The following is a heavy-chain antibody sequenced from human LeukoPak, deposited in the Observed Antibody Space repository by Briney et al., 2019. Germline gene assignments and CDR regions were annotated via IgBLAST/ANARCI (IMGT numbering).Heavy chain of an antibody. CDR1: GESFSGYY. CDR2: INHSGST. Sequence: SETLSLTCAVCGESFSGYYWSWIRQPPGKGLEWIGEINHSGSTNYNPSLKSRVTISVDTSKNQFSLKLSSVTAADTAVYYCARSDLGSSAIWGQGTMVTVSS. V-gene: IGHV4-34*01. J-gene: IGHJ3*02. D-gene: IGHD3-22*01. CDR3: ARSDLGSSAI.